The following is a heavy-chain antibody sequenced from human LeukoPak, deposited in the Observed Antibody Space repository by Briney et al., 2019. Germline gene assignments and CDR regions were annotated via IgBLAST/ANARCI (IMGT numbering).Heavy chain of an antibody. CDR2: ISAYNGNT. CDR3: ARGEDGVTTWSVP. CDR1: GYTFTSYG. Sequence: ASVKVSCKASGYTFTSYGISWVRQAPGQGLEWMGWISAYNGNTNYAQKLQGRITMTTDTATSTAYIELSSLRSEDTAVYYCARGEDGVTTWSVPWGQGTLVTVYS. J-gene: IGHJ5*02. D-gene: IGHD4-17*01. V-gene: IGHV1-18*01.